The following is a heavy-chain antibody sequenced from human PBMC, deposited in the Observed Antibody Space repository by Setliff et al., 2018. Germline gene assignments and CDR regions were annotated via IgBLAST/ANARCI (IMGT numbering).Heavy chain of an antibody. J-gene: IGHJ4*02. Sequence: GASVKVSCKASGYTFTDFGVSWVRQAPGQGLEWVGWISPHNGNTYYAPKFPGTVLMTADTSTTTAYLELRSLRSDDTAVYYCSRLVRFCTRIVCQRLSGDDYWGQGTLVTVSS. V-gene: IGHV1-18*01. CDR3: SRLVRFCTRIVCQRLSGDDY. CDR2: ISPHNGNT. D-gene: IGHD3-10*01. CDR1: GYTFTDFG.